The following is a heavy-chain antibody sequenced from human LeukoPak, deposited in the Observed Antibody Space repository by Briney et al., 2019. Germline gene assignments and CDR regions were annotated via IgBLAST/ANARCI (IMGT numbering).Heavy chain of an antibody. J-gene: IGHJ4*02. V-gene: IGHV3-74*01. Sequence: GGSLRLSCTASGFTFSSYWMQWVRQAPGKGLVWVSRINSDGSSPSYADSVKGRFTISRDNAQNSLYLQMNSLRAEDTAVYYCARSLRGYGGYDSNPLDYWGQGTLVTVFS. D-gene: IGHD5-12*01. CDR3: ARSLRGYGGYDSNPLDY. CDR2: INSDGSSP. CDR1: GFTFSSYW.